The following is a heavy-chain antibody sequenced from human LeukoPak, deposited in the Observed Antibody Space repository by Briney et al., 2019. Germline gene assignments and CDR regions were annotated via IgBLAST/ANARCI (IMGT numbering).Heavy chain of an antibody. CDR3: ARSSGDYDLSYYYYMDV. V-gene: IGHV1-2*02. CDR1: GYTFTDDY. D-gene: IGHD4-17*01. Sequence: GASVKVSCKASGYTFTDDYIHWVRQAPGQGLEWMGWINPNSGGTHYAQKFQGRVIMTRDTSISTAYMELSRLRSDDTAVYYCARSSGDYDLSYYYYMDVWGKGTTVTVSS. CDR2: INPNSGGT. J-gene: IGHJ6*03.